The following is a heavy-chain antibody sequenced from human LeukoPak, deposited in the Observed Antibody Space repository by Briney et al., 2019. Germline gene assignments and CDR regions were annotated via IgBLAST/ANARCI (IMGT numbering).Heavy chain of an antibody. CDR1: GLTFSSYA. CDR3: AKGLVAGGTGYFDY. Sequence: GGSLRLSCAASGLTFSSYAMSWVRQAPGKGLEWVSAISGSGGSTYYADSVKGRFTISRDNSKNTLYLQMNSLRAEDTAVYYCAKGLVAGGTGYFDYWGQGTLVTVSS. CDR2: ISGSGGST. V-gene: IGHV3-23*01. J-gene: IGHJ4*02. D-gene: IGHD6-19*01.